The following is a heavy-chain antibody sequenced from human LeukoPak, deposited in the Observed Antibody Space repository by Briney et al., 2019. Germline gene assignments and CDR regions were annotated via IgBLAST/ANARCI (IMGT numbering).Heavy chain of an antibody. CDR1: GFTFNIYE. V-gene: IGHV3-48*03. J-gene: IGHJ4*02. D-gene: IGHD2-21*01. CDR2: IDGSGNSI. CDR3: ARECLACGGDSYDY. Sequence: PGGSLRLSCAASGFTFNIYEFNWVRQAPGKGLEWLSYIDGSGNSIYYADSVKGRFTNSRDNAKSSLYLQMSSLRVDDTAVYYCARECLACGGDSYDYWGQGALVTVSS.